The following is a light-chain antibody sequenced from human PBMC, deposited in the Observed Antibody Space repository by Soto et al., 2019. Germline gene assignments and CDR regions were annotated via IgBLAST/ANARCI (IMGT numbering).Light chain of an antibody. J-gene: IGKJ4*02. V-gene: IGKV3-20*01. CDR1: QSVSSSY. CDR2: GAS. Sequence: EIVLTQSPGPLSLSPGERATLSCRASQSVSSSYLAWYQQKPCQAPRLLIYGASSRATGIPDSFSGSGSGTDVTLTIRRLEPEDFAVDYCRQSGRSPLTCRGSPNVDIK. CDR3: RQSGRSPLT.